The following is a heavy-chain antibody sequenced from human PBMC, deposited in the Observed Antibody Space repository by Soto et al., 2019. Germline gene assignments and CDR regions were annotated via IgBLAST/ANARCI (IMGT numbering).Heavy chain of an antibody. CDR1: GGFISSYY. Sequence: QVQLQESGPGLVKPSETLSLTCTVSGGFISSYYWSWIRQPPGKGLEWIGYIYYSGSTNYNSSLKSRATKSVDTSKTQFSLKLSSVTAADTAVYYCARGSAALYYGMDVWGQGTTVTVSS. CDR3: ARGSAALYYGMDV. V-gene: IGHV4-59*01. D-gene: IGHD2-2*01. J-gene: IGHJ6*02. CDR2: IYYSGST.